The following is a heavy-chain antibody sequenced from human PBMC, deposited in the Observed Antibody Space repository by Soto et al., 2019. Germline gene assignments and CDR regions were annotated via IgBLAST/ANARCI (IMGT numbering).Heavy chain of an antibody. V-gene: IGHV3-23*01. D-gene: IGHD1-26*01. CDR3: AKDYGGSFPYYGIDV. CDR1: GFTFTNYA. CDR2: TSGSGDST. J-gene: IGHJ6*02. Sequence: GGSLRLSCAASGFTFTNYAMSWVRQTPGKGLEWVSSTSGSGDSTYYADSVKGRFTISRDNSKNTLYVQMDSLRAEDTAVYYCAKDYGGSFPYYGIDVWGQGTTVTVSS.